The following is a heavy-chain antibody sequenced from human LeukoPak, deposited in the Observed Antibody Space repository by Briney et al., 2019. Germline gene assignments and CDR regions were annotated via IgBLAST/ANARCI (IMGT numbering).Heavy chain of an antibody. V-gene: IGHV3-30*18. CDR1: GFTFSSYG. CDR3: AKGGYHDYFDY. J-gene: IGHJ4*02. CDR2: ISYDGSNK. D-gene: IGHD5-18*01. Sequence: GGSPRLSCAASGFTFSSYGMHWVRQAPGKGLEWVAVISYDGSNKYYADSVKGRFTISRDNSKNTLYLQMNSLRAEDTAVYYCAKGGYHDYFDYWGQGTLVTVSS.